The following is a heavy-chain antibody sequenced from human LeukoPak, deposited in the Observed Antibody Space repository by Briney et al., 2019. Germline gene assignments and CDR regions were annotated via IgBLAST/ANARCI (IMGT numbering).Heavy chain of an antibody. D-gene: IGHD2-2*01. Sequence: ASVKVSCKASGFTFNNYGFSWVRQAPGQGLEWMGWISAYSGNTRYAQKIQGRVTMTTDTSTTTAYMELRSLTSDDAAVYYCAREEYQLLRGSTHFVYWGQGTLVTVSS. V-gene: IGHV1-18*01. CDR1: GFTFNNYG. J-gene: IGHJ4*02. CDR2: ISAYSGNT. CDR3: AREEYQLLRGSTHFVY.